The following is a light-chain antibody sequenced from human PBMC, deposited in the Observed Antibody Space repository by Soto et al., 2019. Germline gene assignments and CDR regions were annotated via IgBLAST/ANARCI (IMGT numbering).Light chain of an antibody. V-gene: IGKV3-20*01. J-gene: IGKJ2*01. Sequence: EIVLTQSPGTLSLSPGERATLSCRTSESLGSDYVAWYQQKPGQAPRLLIYGASSRATDVPDRFSGGGSGTDFTLTISSLAPEDAAVYHCLQYYGSPRTFGQGTKLEIK. CDR3: LQYYGSPRT. CDR2: GAS. CDR1: ESLGSDY.